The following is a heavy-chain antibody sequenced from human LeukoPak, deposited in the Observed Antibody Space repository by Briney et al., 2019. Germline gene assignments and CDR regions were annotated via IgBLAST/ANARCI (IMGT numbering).Heavy chain of an antibody. CDR1: GASINSGSNY. J-gene: IGHJ3*02. CDR2: IYSSGST. CDR3: ARSDGYGLVGI. V-gene: IGHV4-39*07. Sequence: PSQTLSLTCRVSGASINSGSNYWGWIRQPPGKTLEWIGSIYSSGSTYYNPSLKSRVIIMIDTPKNHFSLTLSSVTAADTAVYYCARSDGYGLVGIWGQGTMVTVSS. D-gene: IGHD5-18*01.